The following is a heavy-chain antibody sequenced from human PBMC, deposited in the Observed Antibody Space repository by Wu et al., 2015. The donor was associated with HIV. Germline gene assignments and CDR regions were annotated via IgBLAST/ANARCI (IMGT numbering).Heavy chain of an antibody. CDR3: VRVVKMVRGSTTKGYGMDA. CDR2: INTNSGGT. CDR1: RYTFTDYY. J-gene: IGHJ6*02. Sequence: QVQLVQSGAEVKKPGASVKVSCKASRYTFTDYYMHWVRQAPGQGLEWMGWINTNSGGTNYAQKFQGRVTMTRDTSISTAYMELTRLTFDDAAVYYCVRVVKMVRGSTTKGYGMDAWGQGTTVTVSS. D-gene: IGHD3-10*01. V-gene: IGHV1-2*02.